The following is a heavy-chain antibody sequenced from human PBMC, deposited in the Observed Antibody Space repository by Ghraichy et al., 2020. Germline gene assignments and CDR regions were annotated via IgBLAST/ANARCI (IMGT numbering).Heavy chain of an antibody. Sequence: SETLSLTCTVSGGSVSSGSYYWSWIRQPPGKGLEWIGYIYYSGSTNYNPSLKSRVTISVDTSKNQFSLKLSSVTAADTAVYYCARGGSGFLEWFRGEMDCWGQGALVTVSS. V-gene: IGHV4-61*01. CDR3: ARGGSGFLEWFRGEMDC. CDR1: GGSVSSGSYY. CDR2: IYYSGST. D-gene: IGHD3-3*01. J-gene: IGHJ4*02.